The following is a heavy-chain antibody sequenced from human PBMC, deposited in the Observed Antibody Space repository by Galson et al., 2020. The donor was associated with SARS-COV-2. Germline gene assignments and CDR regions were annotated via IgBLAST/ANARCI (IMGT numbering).Heavy chain of an antibody. D-gene: IGHD3-10*01. J-gene: IGHJ4*02. CDR1: GFTFSNYG. CDR2: LYGPGGTT. V-gene: IGHV3-23*01. CDR3: AKLYSESGSYTPFFDH. Sequence: QAGGSLRLSCAASGFTFSNYGLSWVRQPPGKGLQLVSALYGPGGTTSYADSVKGRFTISRDNSKNTLYLQMNNLRAEDTALYYCAKLYSESGSYTPFFDHWGQGTLVTVSS.